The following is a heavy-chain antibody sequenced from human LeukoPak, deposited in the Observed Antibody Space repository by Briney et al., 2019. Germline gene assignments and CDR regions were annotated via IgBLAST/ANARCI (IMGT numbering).Heavy chain of an antibody. CDR1: GYTFNGYY. CDR2: INPNSGGT. Sequence: ASVKVSCKASGYTFNGYYMHWVRQAPGQGLEWMGWINPNSGGTNYVQKFQGRVTMTRDTSISTAYMELSRLIFDDTAVYYCARSWGDSSGHYTQLDLWGQGTLVTVSS. D-gene: IGHD3-22*01. CDR3: ARSWGDSSGHYTQLDL. V-gene: IGHV1-2*02. J-gene: IGHJ5*02.